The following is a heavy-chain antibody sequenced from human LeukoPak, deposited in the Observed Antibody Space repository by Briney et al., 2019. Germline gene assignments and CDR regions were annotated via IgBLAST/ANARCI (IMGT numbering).Heavy chain of an antibody. CDR3: ARTTYYYDSSPYFDY. CDR2: IYSDNT. V-gene: IGHV3-53*01. CDR1: GFTVSSNS. J-gene: IGHJ4*02. Sequence: GGSLRLSCTVSGFTVSSNSMSWVRQAPGKGLEGVSFIYSDNTHYSDSVKGRFTISRDNSKNTLYLQMNSLRAEDTAVYYCARTTYYYDSSPYFDYWGQGTLVTVSS. D-gene: IGHD3-22*01.